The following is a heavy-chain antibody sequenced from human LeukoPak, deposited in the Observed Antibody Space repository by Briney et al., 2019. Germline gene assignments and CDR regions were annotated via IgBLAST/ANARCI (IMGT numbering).Heavy chain of an antibody. Sequence: SETLSLTCSVSGGSISSSSYYWGWIRQPPGKGLEWIGSIYYSGTTYYNLSLKSRVTISVDTSKNQFSLKLSSVTAADTAVYYCARLPINSYDAFDIWGRGTMVTVSS. CDR2: IYYSGTT. D-gene: IGHD5-12*01. CDR3: ARLPINSYDAFDI. V-gene: IGHV4-39*01. CDR1: GGSISSSSYY. J-gene: IGHJ3*02.